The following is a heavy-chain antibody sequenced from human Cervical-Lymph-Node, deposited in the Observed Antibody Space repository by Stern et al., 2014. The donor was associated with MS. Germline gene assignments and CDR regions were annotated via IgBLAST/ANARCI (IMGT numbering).Heavy chain of an antibody. V-gene: IGHV3-48*01. CDR2: ISSSSSTI. D-gene: IGHD6-19*01. CDR1: GFTFSSYS. J-gene: IGHJ5*02. Sequence: EDQLVESGGGLVQPGGSQRLSCAASGFTFSSYSMNWVRQAPGKGLEWVSYISSSSSTIYYADSVKGRFTISRDNAKNSLYLQMNSLRAEDTAEYYCARGPGGIAVAGLFDPWGQGTLVTVSS. CDR3: ARGPGGIAVAGLFDP.